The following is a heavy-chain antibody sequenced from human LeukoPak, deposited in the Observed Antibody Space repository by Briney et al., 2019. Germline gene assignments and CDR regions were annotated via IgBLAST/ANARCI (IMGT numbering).Heavy chain of an antibody. CDR3: ARDVVVVAATIGFDY. D-gene: IGHD2-15*01. Sequence: PGGSLRLSCAASGFTFSSYSMNWVPQAPGKGLEWVSSISSSSSYIYYADSVKGRFTISRDNAKNSLYLQMNSLRAEDTAVYYCARDVVVVAATIGFDYWGQGTLVTVSS. CDR1: GFTFSSYS. J-gene: IGHJ4*02. CDR2: ISSSSSYI. V-gene: IGHV3-21*01.